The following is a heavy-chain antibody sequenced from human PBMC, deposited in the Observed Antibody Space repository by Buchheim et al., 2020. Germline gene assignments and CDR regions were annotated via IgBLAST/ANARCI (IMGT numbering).Heavy chain of an antibody. V-gene: IGHV3-23*01. Sequence: EVQLLESWGGLVQPWGSLRLSCAASGFTFSSYALSWVRPAPGKGLELVSAIRGCDGSTYYADSVKGRFTISRGNSKNTLHLQMNSLRAEDTAVYYCAKIASNRTSDDYSYFDLWGRGTL. CDR2: IRGCDGST. J-gene: IGHJ2*01. CDR1: GFTFSSYA. CDR3: AKIASNRTSDDYSYFDL. D-gene: IGHD2/OR15-2a*01.